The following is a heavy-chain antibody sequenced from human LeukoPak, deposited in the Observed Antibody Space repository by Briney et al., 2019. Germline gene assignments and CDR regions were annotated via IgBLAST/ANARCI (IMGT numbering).Heavy chain of an antibody. CDR2: TRNKVNSYTT. D-gene: IGHD4/OR15-4a*01. CDR3: ARSMYGEGRRIIDFDY. CDR1: GFTFSDHY. V-gene: IGHV3-72*01. Sequence: PGGPLRLPCAASGFTFSDHYIDWVRQAPGKGLEWVARTRNKVNSYTTAYAASVTGRFTVSRDDSSNSVYLQMNSLKIEDTAVYYCARSMYGEGRRIIDFDYWGQGSLLTVSS. J-gene: IGHJ4*02.